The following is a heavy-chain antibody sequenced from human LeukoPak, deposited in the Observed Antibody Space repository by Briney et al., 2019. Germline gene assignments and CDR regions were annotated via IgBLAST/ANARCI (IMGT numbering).Heavy chain of an antibody. CDR3: ANSKGAYYYDSSGYLYYYYGMDV. J-gene: IGHJ6*02. Sequence: SQTLSLTCTVSGGSISSGGYSWSWIRQHPGKGLEWIGYIYYSGSTYYNPSLKSRVTISVDTSKNQFSLKLSSVTAADTAVYYCANSKGAYYYDSSGYLYYYYGMDVWGQGTTVTVSS. V-gene: IGHV4-31*03. D-gene: IGHD3-22*01. CDR2: IYYSGST. CDR1: GGSISSGGYS.